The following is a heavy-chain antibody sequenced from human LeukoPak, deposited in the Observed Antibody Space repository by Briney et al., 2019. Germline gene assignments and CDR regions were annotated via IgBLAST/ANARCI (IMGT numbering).Heavy chain of an antibody. Sequence: PGGSLRLSCSASGLTFSSYAMLWVRQAPGKGLEYVSAISSTGTYTYYADSVRGRFTISRDNSKNTLYLQMSSLRADDTAVYYCSGHSSGWYADWGQGTLVTVSS. J-gene: IGHJ4*02. CDR2: ISSTGTYT. V-gene: IGHV3-64D*09. D-gene: IGHD6-19*01. CDR3: SGHSSGWYAD. CDR1: GLTFSSYA.